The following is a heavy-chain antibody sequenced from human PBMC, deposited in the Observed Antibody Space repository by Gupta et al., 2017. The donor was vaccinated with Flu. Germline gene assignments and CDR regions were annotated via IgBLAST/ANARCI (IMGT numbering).Heavy chain of an antibody. D-gene: IGHD1-26*01. CDR2: ISTYQGTT. CDR3: ARARGSLFYYSGAFYSDY. CDR1: GYTFINYG. Sequence: QVHLMQSGVEVQKPGASVKVSCHTSGYTFINYGINGVRQAPGQGLEWMGWISTYQGTTQYAQNFQDRVTMTIDAATSTAYMELRSLRSDDTAVYFCARARGSLFYYSGAFYSDYWGRGTLVTVSP. J-gene: IGHJ4*02. V-gene: IGHV1-18*01.